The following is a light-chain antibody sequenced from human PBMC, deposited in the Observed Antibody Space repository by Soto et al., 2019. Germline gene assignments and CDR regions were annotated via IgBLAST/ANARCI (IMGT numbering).Light chain of an antibody. CDR3: QQYGSSPRT. CDR2: GAS. CDR1: QSVSSSY. V-gene: IGKV3-20*01. J-gene: IGKJ1*01. Sequence: EIVLTQSPGTLSLSPGERATLSCRASQSVSSSYLAWYQQKPGQGPRLLIYGASSRATDIPDRFSGSGSGTDFTLTISRLEPEDFAVYYCQQYGSSPRTFGQGTKVEIK.